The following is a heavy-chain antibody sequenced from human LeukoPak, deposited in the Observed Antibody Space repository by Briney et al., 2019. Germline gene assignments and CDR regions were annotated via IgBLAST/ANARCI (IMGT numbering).Heavy chain of an antibody. D-gene: IGHD4-11*01. CDR2: IYHSGST. V-gene: IGHV4-30-2*01. J-gene: IGHJ4*02. CDR3: ARSFQDYRPIRYDY. Sequence: SQTLSLTCTVSGGSISSGGYYWSWIRQPPRKGLEWIGYIYHSGSTYYNPSLKSRVTISVDRSKNQFSLKLSSVTAADTAVYYCARSFQDYRPIRYDYWGQGTLVTVSS. CDR1: GGSISSGGYY.